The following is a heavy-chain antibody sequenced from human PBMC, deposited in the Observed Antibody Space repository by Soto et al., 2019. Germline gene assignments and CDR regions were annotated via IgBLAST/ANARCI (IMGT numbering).Heavy chain of an antibody. V-gene: IGHV4-30-2*01. CDR3: PRSRELHY. D-gene: IGHD1-7*01. CDR2: IFPSGTT. J-gene: IGHJ4*02. CDR1: GGSLSCATYS. Sequence: PSDTLSLTCGDSGGSLSCATYSWNWIRQPPGKGLEWLGYIFPSGTTYYNPSLKSRVTISIDVSKNQFSLSLRSLTSADTAVYYCPRSRELHYWSQGTLVTVSS.